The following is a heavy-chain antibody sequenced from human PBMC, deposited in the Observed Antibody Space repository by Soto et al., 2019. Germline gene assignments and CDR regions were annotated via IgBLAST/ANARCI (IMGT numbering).Heavy chain of an antibody. CDR2: IIPIFGTA. V-gene: IGHV1-69*12. J-gene: IGHJ6*02. CDR1: GGTFSSYA. Sequence: QVQLVQSGAEVKKPGSSVKVSCKASGGTFSSYAISWVRQAPGQGLEWMGGIIPIFGTANYAQKFQGRVTVPAXXXTXXAYMELSSLRSEDTAVYYCASPPTESSGDYYGMDVWGQGTTVTVSS. CDR3: ASPPTESSGDYYGMDV. D-gene: IGHD6-19*01.